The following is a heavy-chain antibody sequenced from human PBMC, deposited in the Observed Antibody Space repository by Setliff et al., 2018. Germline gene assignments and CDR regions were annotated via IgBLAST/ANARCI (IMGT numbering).Heavy chain of an antibody. CDR3: ARERIYDGLNYNGMDV. CDR2: ISGYDGNT. V-gene: IGHV1-18*01. Sequence: ASVKVSCKTSGYTFSNYGVSWVRQAPGQGLEWVGWISGYDGNTKYAQNLHDRVTMTTDTSTTTAYMELRSLRSDDTAVYYCARERIYDGLNYNGMDVWGQGTTVTVSS. D-gene: IGHD3-3*01. J-gene: IGHJ6*01. CDR1: GYTFSNYG.